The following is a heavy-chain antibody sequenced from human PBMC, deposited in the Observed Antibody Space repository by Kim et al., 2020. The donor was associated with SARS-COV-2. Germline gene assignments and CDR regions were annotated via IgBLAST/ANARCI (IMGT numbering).Heavy chain of an antibody. Sequence: GGSLRLSCAASGFTFSSYAMSWVRQAPGKGLEWVSSISSSGGSTYYADSVKGRFTISRDNSKNTLYLQMNSLRAEDTAVYYCAKDSRYSPYYFYGMDVWGQGTTVTVSS. CDR1: GFTFSSYA. CDR2: ISSSGGST. CDR3: AKDSRYSPYYFYGMDV. J-gene: IGHJ6*02. V-gene: IGHV3-23*01. D-gene: IGHD3-22*01.